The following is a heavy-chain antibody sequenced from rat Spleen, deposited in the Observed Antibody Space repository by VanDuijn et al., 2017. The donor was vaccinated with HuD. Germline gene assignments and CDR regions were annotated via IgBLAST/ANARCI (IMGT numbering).Heavy chain of an antibody. CDR3: TRDNNYYFDY. Sequence: QVQLKESGPGLVQPSQTLSLTCTVAGFSLTSFNVHWVRQPPGTGLEWLGVKWSGGSTACNSALKSRLSISRDTSKSQVFLKMNSLQTEYTAIYYCTRDNNYYFDYWGQGVMVTVSS. CDR2: KWSGGST. CDR1: GFSLTSFN. J-gene: IGHJ2*01. D-gene: IGHD1-10*01. V-gene: IGHV2-41*01.